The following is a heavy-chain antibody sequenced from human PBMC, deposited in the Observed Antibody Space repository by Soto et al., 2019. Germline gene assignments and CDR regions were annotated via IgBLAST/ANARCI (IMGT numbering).Heavy chain of an antibody. CDR1: GVSISSGNW. CDR3: ARLVYDSRLNYLYFDH. V-gene: IGHV4-4*02. CDR2: VYNDGSA. D-gene: IGHD3-22*01. Sequence: PSETLSLTCDVSGVSISSGNWWCWVRQPPGKGLEWIAEVYNDGSANYHPSLGSRATISVDRSKNQFSLRLSSVTAADTGKYYCARLVYDSRLNYLYFDHWGQGTLVTVSS. J-gene: IGHJ4*02.